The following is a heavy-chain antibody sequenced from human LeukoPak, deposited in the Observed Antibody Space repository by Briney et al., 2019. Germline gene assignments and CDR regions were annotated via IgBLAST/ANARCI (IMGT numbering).Heavy chain of an antibody. CDR1: GGSISSGSYY. V-gene: IGHV4-61*02. CDR2: IYTSGST. J-gene: IGHJ6*03. D-gene: IGHD6-6*01. Sequence: SQTLSLTCTVSGGSISSGSYYWSWIRQPAGKGLEWIGRIYTSGSTNYNPPLKSRVTISVDTSKNQFSLKLSSVTAADTAVYYCASTALESIAARPDYYYYMDVWGKGTTVTVSS. CDR3: ASTALESIAARPDYYYYMDV.